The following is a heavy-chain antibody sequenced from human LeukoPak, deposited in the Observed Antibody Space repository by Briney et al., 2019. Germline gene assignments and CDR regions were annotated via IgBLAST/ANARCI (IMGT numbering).Heavy chain of an antibody. CDR1: GFTFSSYA. Sequence: GGSLRLSCAGSGFTFSSYAMTWVRQAPGTGLEWVSSISRSDGTTYYADSVKGRFTISRDNAENSLYLQMNSLRVEDTAVYYCASGGRFGDYWGQGTLVTVSS. D-gene: IGHD3-10*01. CDR2: ISRSDGTT. J-gene: IGHJ4*02. V-gene: IGHV3-23*01. CDR3: ASGGRFGDY.